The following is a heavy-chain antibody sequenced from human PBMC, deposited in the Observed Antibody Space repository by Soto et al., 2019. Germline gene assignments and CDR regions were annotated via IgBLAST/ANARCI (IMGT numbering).Heavy chain of an antibody. CDR2: IRSKADGGTT. Sequence: GGSLRLSCAASGFTFSDAWLSWVRQGPGKGLEWVGRIRSKADGGTTDYAAPVKGRFTISRDDSKDTMYLLMNSLKIEDTAVYYCARDLEGTVTGRGAFGIWGRGTLVTVSS. V-gene: IGHV3-15*01. CDR3: ARDLEGTVTGRGAFGI. CDR1: GFTFSDAW. J-gene: IGHJ3*02. D-gene: IGHD6-19*01.